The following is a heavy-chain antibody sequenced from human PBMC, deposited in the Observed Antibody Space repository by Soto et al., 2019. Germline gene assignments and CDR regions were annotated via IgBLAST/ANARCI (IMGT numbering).Heavy chain of an antibody. D-gene: IGHD5-18*01. CDR3: ARAPRPDVDTAMGLI. CDR1: GFTFSSYA. Sequence: PGGSLRLSCAASGFTFSSYAMHWVRQAPGKGLEWVAVISYDGSNKYYADSVKGRFTISRDNSKNTLYLQMNSLRAEDTAVYYSARAPRPDVDTAMGLIWGQGTMVTVSS. CDR2: ISYDGSNK. V-gene: IGHV3-30-3*01. J-gene: IGHJ3*02.